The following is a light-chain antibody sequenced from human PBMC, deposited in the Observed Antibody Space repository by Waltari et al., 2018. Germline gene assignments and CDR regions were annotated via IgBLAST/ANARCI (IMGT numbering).Light chain of an antibody. V-gene: IGKV3-20*01. CDR3: QHYVRLPVT. J-gene: IGKJ1*01. CDR2: GAS. CDR1: QSVGWS. Sequence: EIVLTQSPGTLSLSPGEGATLSCRASQSVGWSLAWYQQKPGQAPRLFISGASSRATGIPDRFSGSGSGTDFSLTISRLEPEDFAVYYCQHYVRLPVTFGQGTKVEI.